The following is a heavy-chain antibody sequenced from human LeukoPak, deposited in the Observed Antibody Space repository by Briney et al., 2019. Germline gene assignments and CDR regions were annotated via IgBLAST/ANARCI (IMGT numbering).Heavy chain of an antibody. D-gene: IGHD4-11*01. Sequence: GGSLRLSCAASGFTFSSYAMSWVRQAPGKGLEWVSAISGSGGSTYYADCVKGRFTISRGNSKNTLYLQMNSLRAEDTAVYYCAKDPDDYGNDYWGQGTLVTVSS. V-gene: IGHV3-23*01. CDR3: AKDPDDYGNDY. CDR1: GFTFSSYA. CDR2: ISGSGGST. J-gene: IGHJ4*02.